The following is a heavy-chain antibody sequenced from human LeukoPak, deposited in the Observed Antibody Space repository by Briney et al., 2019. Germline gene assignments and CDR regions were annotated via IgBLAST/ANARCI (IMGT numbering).Heavy chain of an antibody. CDR3: ARDPIYAPPPLAAFDI. CDR1: GFTFSASD. D-gene: IGHD3-16*01. V-gene: IGHV3-21*01. Sequence: GGSLRLSCAASGFTFSASDMNWVRQTPGKGLEWVSSISSSSSYIYYADSVKGRFSISRDNAKKSLYLQMNSMRAEDTAVYYCARDPIYAPPPLAAFDIWGQGTLVTVSS. CDR2: ISSSSSYI. J-gene: IGHJ3*02.